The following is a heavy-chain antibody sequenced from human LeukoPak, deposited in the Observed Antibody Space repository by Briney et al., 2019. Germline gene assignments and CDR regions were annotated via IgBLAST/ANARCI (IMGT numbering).Heavy chain of an antibody. J-gene: IGHJ4*02. V-gene: IGHV3-33*01. D-gene: IGHD5-24*01. Sequence: GGSLRLSCAASGFTFSSYDMHWVRQAPGKGPEWVAIIRYDGSNENYADSVKGRFTISRDNSKKTLYLQMNSLRAEDTAVYYCARSRYNLDSWGQGTLVTVSS. CDR2: IRYDGSNE. CDR3: ARSRYNLDS. CDR1: GFTFSSYD.